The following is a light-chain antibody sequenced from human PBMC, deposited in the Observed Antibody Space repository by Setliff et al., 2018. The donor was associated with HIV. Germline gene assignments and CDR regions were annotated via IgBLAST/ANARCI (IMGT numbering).Light chain of an antibody. Sequence: SVLTQPPSASGSPGQSVTISCTGTSSDVGGYSFVSWYQQYPGKAPKLMIYEVSKRPSGVPDRFSGSKSGNTASLTVSGLQAEDEADYYCSSYGGSNNFVFGTGTKVT. CDR2: EVS. CDR1: SSDVGGYSF. J-gene: IGLJ1*01. CDR3: SSYGGSNNFV. V-gene: IGLV2-8*01.